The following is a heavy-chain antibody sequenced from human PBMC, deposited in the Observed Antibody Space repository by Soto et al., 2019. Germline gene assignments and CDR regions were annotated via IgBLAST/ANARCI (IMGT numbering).Heavy chain of an antibody. Sequence: QVHLQESGPGLVKPSETLSLTCTVSRGSISSYYWSWIRQPPGKGLEWIGYIYYSGSTDYNPSLKSRXXIXVXXSKNQFSLKLSSVTAADTAVYYCAREMAHSGKFDFWGQGTLVTVSS. V-gene: IGHV4-59*12. CDR2: IYYSGST. CDR3: AREMAHSGKFDF. J-gene: IGHJ4*02. CDR1: RGSISSYY. D-gene: IGHD2-21*01.